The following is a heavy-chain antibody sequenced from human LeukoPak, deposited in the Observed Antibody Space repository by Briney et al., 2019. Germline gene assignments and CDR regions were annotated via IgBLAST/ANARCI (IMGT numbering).Heavy chain of an antibody. Sequence: PSETLSLTCTVSGGSISSYYWSWIRQPPGKGLEWIGYIYYSGSTNYNPSLKSRVTISVDTSKNQFSLKLSSVTAADTAVYYCARASRRSSSWRNYYCYYMDVWGKGTTVTVSS. V-gene: IGHV4-59*01. D-gene: IGHD6-13*01. CDR2: IYYSGST. CDR3: ARASRRSSSWRNYYCYYMDV. J-gene: IGHJ6*03. CDR1: GGSISSYY.